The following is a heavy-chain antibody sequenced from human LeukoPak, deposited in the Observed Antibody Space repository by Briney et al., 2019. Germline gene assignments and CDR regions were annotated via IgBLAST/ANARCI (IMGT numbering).Heavy chain of an antibody. J-gene: IGHJ4*02. V-gene: IGHV1-2*02. Sequence: GAVKVSCKASGYTFTDRYMYWVRQAPGQGVEGVGWINPNGDATNSAQKFQDRVTMTGDKSISTAYMEPNSLRSDDTAVYYCARAGYYFDSSIYYRAFFDYWGQGTLVTVSS. CDR3: ARAGYYFDSSIYYRAFFDY. CDR1: GYTFTDRY. CDR2: INPNGDAT. D-gene: IGHD3-22*01.